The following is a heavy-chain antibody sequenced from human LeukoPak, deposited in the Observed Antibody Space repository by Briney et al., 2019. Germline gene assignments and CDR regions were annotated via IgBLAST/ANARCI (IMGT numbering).Heavy chain of an antibody. V-gene: IGHV1-18*01. CDR3: ARGSLGYCSGGSCPVDY. CDR1: GYTFTSYG. D-gene: IGHD2-15*01. CDR2: ISAYNGNT. J-gene: IGHJ4*02. Sequence: ASVKVSCKASGYTFTSYGISWVRQAPGQGLEWMGWISAYNGNTNYAQKLQGRVTMTTDTSTSTAYMELRSLRSDDTAAYYCARGSLGYCSGGSCPVDYWGQGTLVTVSS.